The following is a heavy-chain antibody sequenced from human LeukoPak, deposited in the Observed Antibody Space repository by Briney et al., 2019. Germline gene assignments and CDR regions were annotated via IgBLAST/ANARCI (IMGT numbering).Heavy chain of an antibody. Sequence: ASVKVSCKASGYTFTGYYMHWVRQAPGQGLEWMGWMNPNSGNAGYAQKFQGRVTMTRNTSISTAYMELSSLRSEDTAVYYCARSAYYGSGSYPDYWGQGTLVTVSS. J-gene: IGHJ4*02. V-gene: IGHV1-8*02. CDR2: MNPNSGNA. CDR3: ARSAYYGSGSYPDY. D-gene: IGHD3-10*01. CDR1: GYTFTGYY.